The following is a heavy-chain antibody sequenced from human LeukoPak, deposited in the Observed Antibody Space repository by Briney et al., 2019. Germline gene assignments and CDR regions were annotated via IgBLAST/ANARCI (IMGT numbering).Heavy chain of an antibody. Sequence: ASVKVSCKASGGTFSSYAVSWVRQAPGQGLEWMGGIIPIFGTANYAQKFQGRVTITADESTSTAYMELSSLRSEYTAVYYCARVGYYDFWSGYYTDPHFDYWGQGTLVTVSS. D-gene: IGHD3-3*01. CDR1: GGTFSSYA. V-gene: IGHV1-69*01. CDR3: ARVGYYDFWSGYYTDPHFDY. CDR2: IIPIFGTA. J-gene: IGHJ4*02.